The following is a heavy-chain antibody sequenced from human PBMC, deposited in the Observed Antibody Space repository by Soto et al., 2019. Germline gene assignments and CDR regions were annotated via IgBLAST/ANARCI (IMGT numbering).Heavy chain of an antibody. D-gene: IGHD2-2*01. V-gene: IGHV4-30-4*01. CDR3: AREVSRYCSSTSCYRCDYFDY. Sequence: PSETLSLTCTVSGGSISSGDYYWSWIRQPPGKGREGIGYIYYSGSTYYNPSLKSRVTITVDTSKNQFSLKLSSVTAAATAGYYCAREVSRYCSSTSCYRCDYFDYWGQGTLVTVSS. CDR1: GGSISSGDYY. J-gene: IGHJ4*02. CDR2: IYYSGST.